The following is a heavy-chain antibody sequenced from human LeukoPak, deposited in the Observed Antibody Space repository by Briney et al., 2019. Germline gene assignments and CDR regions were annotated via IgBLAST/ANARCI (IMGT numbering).Heavy chain of an antibody. J-gene: IGHJ4*02. D-gene: IGHD6-19*01. Sequence: AGGSLRLSCAASGFTFSDYYMSWIRQAPGKGLEWVAVISYDGSNKFYADSVKGRFTISRDNSKNTLYLQMNSLRAEDTAAYYCAKDRYNSGLDYWGQGTLVTVSS. CDR1: GFTFSDYY. CDR3: AKDRYNSGLDY. CDR2: ISYDGSNK. V-gene: IGHV3-30*18.